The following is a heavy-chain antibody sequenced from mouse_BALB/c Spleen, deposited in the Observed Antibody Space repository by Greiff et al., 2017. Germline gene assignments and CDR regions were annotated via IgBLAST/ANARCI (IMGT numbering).Heavy chain of an antibody. D-gene: IGHD2-1*01. V-gene: IGHV5-6-4*01. CDR1: GFTFSSYT. CDR2: ISSGGSYT. J-gene: IGHJ4*01. Sequence: DVKLVESWGGLVKPGGSLKLSCAASGFTFSSYTMSWVRQTPEKRLEWVATISSGGSYTYYPDSVKGRFTISRDNAKNTLYLQMSSLKSEDTAMYYCTRDYGNYAMDYWGQGTSVTVSS. CDR3: TRDYGNYAMDY.